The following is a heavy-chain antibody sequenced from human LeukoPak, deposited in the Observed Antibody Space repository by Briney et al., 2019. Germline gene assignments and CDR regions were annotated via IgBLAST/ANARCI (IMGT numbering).Heavy chain of an antibody. J-gene: IGHJ2*01. CDR2: IYTSGST. V-gene: IGHV4-61*09. Sequence: PSETLSLTCTVSGGSISSGSYYWSWIRQPAGKGLEWIGHIYTSGSTNYNPSLKSRVTIGTSKNEISLNLTSVTAADTAVYYCARHGFDPVQNVAHWYFDLWGRGTLVTVSS. CDR3: ARHGFDPVQNVAHWYFDL. CDR1: GGSISSGSYY. D-gene: IGHD3-10*01.